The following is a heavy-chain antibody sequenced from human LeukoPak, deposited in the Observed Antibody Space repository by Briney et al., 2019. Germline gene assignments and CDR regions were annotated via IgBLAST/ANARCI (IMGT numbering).Heavy chain of an antibody. V-gene: IGHV4-61*05. J-gene: IGHJ5*02. Sequence: KPSETLSLTCTVSGGSISSSSYYWGWIRQPPGKGLEWIGYIYYSGSTNYNPSLKSRVTISVDTSKNQFSLKLSSVTAADTAVYYCARSGYDFWSGYFRSHHQNWFDPWGQGTLVTVSS. CDR3: ARSGYDFWSGYFRSHHQNWFDP. D-gene: IGHD3-3*01. CDR1: GGSISSSSYY. CDR2: IYYSGST.